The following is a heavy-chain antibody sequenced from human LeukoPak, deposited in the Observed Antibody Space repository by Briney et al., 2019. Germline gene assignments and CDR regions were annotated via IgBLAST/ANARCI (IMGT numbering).Heavy chain of an antibody. CDR3: ARGRQLGYCSGGSCYTGNY. CDR1: GGTFSNYG. D-gene: IGHD2-15*01. CDR2: IIPIFGRA. Sequence: SVKVSCKASGGTFSNYGISWVRQAPGQGLEWVGGIIPIFGRANYAQKVQGRVTITADESTSTAYMEMRSLRSEDTAVYYCARGRQLGYCSGGSCYTGNYWGQGTLVTVSS. V-gene: IGHV1-69*13. J-gene: IGHJ4*02.